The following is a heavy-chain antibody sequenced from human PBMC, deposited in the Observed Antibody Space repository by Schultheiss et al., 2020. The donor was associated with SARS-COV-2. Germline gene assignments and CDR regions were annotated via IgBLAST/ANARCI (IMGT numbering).Heavy chain of an antibody. V-gene: IGHV3-15*01. J-gene: IGHJ3*02. D-gene: IGHD3-22*01. CDR3: TTEITMIVVVQEADAFDI. Sequence: GGSLRLSCAASGFTFSSYEMNWVRQAPGKGLEWVGRIKSKTDGGTTDYAAPVKGRFTISRDDSKNTLYLQMNSLKTEDTAVYYCTTEITMIVVVQEADAFDIWGQGTMVTVSS. CDR1: GFTFSSYE. CDR2: IKSKTDGGTT.